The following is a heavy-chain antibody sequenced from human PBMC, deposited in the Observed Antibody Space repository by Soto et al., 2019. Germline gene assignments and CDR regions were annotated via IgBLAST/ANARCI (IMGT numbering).Heavy chain of an antibody. CDR2: ISYDGSNK. J-gene: IGHJ4*02. CDR1: GFTFSSYG. D-gene: IGHD2-8*01. V-gene: IGHV3-30*18. Sequence: AGGSLRLSCAASGFTFSSYGMHWVRQAPGKGLEWVAVISYDGSNKYYADSVKGRFTISRDNSKNTLYLQMNSLRAEDTAVYYCAKDPGYCTNGVCYGEVGYFDYWGQGTLVTVSS. CDR3: AKDPGYCTNGVCYGEVGYFDY.